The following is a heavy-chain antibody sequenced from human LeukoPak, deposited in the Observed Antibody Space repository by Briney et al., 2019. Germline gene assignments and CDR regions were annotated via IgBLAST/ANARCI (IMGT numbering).Heavy chain of an antibody. CDR1: VCTFNNYA. CDR2: MIPIFGTA. D-gene: IGHD6-6*01. J-gene: IGHJ5*02. Sequence: GAAVTVSFMSSVCTFNNYASSGVRQAPGQGREWMGGMIPIFGTANYAQKFQRSVTITTDDSTSTASMELSSLRSEDTAVYYCAREVVAARLGWFDPWGQGTLVTVSS. V-gene: IGHV1-69*05. CDR3: AREVVAARLGWFDP.